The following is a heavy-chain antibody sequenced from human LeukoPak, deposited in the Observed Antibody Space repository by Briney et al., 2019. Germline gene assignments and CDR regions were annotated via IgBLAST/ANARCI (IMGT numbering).Heavy chain of an antibody. J-gene: IGHJ6*02. D-gene: IGHD3-3*01. CDR3: ARDREITKPYYYGMDV. V-gene: IGHV4-59*01. CDR1: GGSIRNYY. Sequence: PSETLSLTCTVSGGSIRNYYWGWIRQPPGKGPEWIGCISHSGSTNYNPSLKSRVTISVDTSKNQFSVKLSSVTAADTAVYYCARDREITKPYYYGMDVWGQGTTVTVSS. CDR2: ISHSGST.